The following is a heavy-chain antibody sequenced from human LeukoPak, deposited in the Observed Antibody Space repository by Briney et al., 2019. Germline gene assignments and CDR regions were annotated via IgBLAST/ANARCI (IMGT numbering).Heavy chain of an antibody. D-gene: IGHD2-2*01. J-gene: IGHJ3*02. V-gene: IGHV3-48*02. CDR2: ISSSSSTI. CDR3: ARSYSQAGSQLQWQVDAFDI. Sequence: GSLRLSCAASGFTFSSYSMNRVRQAPGKGLEWVSYISSSSSTIYYADSVKGRFTISRDNAKNSLYLQMNSLRDEDTAVYYCARSYSQAGSQLQWQVDAFDIWGQGTMVTVSS. CDR1: GFTFSSYS.